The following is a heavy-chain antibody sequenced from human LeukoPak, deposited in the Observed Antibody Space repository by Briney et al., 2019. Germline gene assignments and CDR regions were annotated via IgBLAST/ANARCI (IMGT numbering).Heavy chain of an antibody. CDR1: GGSISGYY. J-gene: IGHJ4*02. D-gene: IGHD4/OR15-4a*01. CDR3: ARGVYGGYFDQ. Sequence: PSETLSLTCIVSGGSISGYYWSWIRQPPGKGLEWIGYIEYSGRTEYKPSLQSRLTISVDTSKNQFSLKVSSVTAADTAVYYCARGVYGGYFDQWGQGALVTDSS. V-gene: IGHV4-59*01. CDR2: IEYSGRT.